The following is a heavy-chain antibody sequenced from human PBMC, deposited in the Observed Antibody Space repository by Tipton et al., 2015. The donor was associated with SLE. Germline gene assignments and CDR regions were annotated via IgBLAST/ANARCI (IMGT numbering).Heavy chain of an antibody. CDR1: GGSFSGYY. V-gene: IGHV4-34*01. Sequence: TLSLTCAVNGGSFSGYYWNWIRQTPGKGLEWIGEVHHSGSTNCNPSLKSRVIISVDTSNYQVSLNLSSVTAADTAVYYCARGRHIVVVIPGGRDYGLDVLGQGTTVTVSS. CDR3: ARGRHIVVVIPGGRDYGLDV. D-gene: IGHD2-21*01. J-gene: IGHJ6*02. CDR2: VHHSGST.